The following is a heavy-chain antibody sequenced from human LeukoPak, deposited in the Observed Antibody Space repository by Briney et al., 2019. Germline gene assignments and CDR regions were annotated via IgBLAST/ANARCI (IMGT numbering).Heavy chain of an antibody. J-gene: IGHJ3*01. CDR3: ARVQGHPPNGLDV. Sequence: GESLRLSCAASGFTFSSYWMHWVRQAPGKGLVRVSRINSDASSTSYADSVKGRFTISRDNAKNTLYLQMNSLRAEDTAVYYCARVQGHPPNGLDVWGQGTMVTVSS. V-gene: IGHV3-74*01. CDR1: GFTFSSYW. D-gene: IGHD2-8*01. CDR2: INSDASST.